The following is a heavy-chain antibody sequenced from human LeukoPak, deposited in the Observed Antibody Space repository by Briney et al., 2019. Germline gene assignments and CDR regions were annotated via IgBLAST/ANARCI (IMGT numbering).Heavy chain of an antibody. CDR2: INPNSGRT. Sequence: VXQXPGQXXXGMAYINPNSGRTNYSQNFHRSLTMTRDTSISTAYMELSRLRSDDTAVYYCARDQQLLVAWFDHWGQGTLVTVSS. V-gene: IGHV1-2*02. D-gene: IGHD6-19*01. J-gene: IGHJ5*02. CDR3: ARDQQLLVAWFDH.